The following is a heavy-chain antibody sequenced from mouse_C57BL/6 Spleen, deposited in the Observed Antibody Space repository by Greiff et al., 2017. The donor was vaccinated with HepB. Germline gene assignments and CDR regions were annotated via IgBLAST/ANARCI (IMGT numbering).Heavy chain of an antibody. D-gene: IGHD2-2*01. CDR1: GYTFTDYY. Sequence: EVQLQQSGPELVKPGASVKISCKASGYTFTDYYMNWVKQSHGKSLEWIGDINPNNGGTSYNQKFKGKATLTVDKSSSTAYMELRSLTSEDSAVYYCARGLRGGYWYFDVWGTGTTVTVSS. CDR3: ARGLRGGYWYFDV. CDR2: INPNNGGT. V-gene: IGHV1-26*01. J-gene: IGHJ1*03.